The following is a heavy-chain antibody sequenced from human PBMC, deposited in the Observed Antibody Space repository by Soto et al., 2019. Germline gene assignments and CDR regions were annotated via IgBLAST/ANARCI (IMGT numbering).Heavy chain of an antibody. CDR3: ARGVVVAANSRDYDSGMDV. V-gene: IGHV3-30-3*01. D-gene: IGHD2-15*01. CDR2: ISYDGSNK. Sequence: QVQLVESGGGVVQPGRSLRLSCAASGFTFSSYAMHWVRQAPGKGLEWVAVISYDGSNKYYADSVKGRFTISRDNSKNMMYLQMNRLRAEDTAGYYCARGVVVAANSRDYDSGMDVWGQGTTVTVSS. J-gene: IGHJ6*02. CDR1: GFTFSSYA.